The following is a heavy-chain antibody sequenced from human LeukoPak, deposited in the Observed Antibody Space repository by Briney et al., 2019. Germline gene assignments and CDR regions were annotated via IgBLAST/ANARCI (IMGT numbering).Heavy chain of an antibody. D-gene: IGHD2-15*01. J-gene: IGHJ4*02. V-gene: IGHV3-11*06. Sequence: GGSLRLSCAASGFTFSSYWMSWIRQAPGKGLEWVSYISSSSSYTNYADSVKGRFTISRDNAKNSLYLQMNSLRAEDTAVYYCASIVVVVAATPAYYFDYWGQGTLVTVSS. CDR1: GFTFSSYW. CDR3: ASIVVVVAATPAYYFDY. CDR2: ISSSSSYT.